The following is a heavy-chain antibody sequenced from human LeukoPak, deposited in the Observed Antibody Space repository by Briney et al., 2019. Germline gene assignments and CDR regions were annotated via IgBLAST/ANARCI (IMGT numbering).Heavy chain of an antibody. CDR3: ACYLGGGTSAYSFFDP. Sequence: GESLKISCKVSGYSFTSYWIGWVRQMPGKGLEWMGIIYPGDSDTRYSPSFQGQVTISADKSISTAYLQWNSLKASDTAMYYCACYLGGGTSAYSFFDPWGQGTLVTVSS. D-gene: IGHD2-15*01. CDR2: IYPGDSDT. J-gene: IGHJ5*02. CDR1: GYSFTSYW. V-gene: IGHV5-51*01.